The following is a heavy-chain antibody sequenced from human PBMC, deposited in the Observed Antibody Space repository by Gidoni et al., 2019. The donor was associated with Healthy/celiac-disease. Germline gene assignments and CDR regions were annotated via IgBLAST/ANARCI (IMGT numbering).Heavy chain of an antibody. D-gene: IGHD1-1*01. CDR2: IYYSGST. CDR1: GGSISSYY. Sequence: QVQLQESGPGLVKPSETLSLTCTVSGGSISSYYWSWIRQPPGKGLEWIGYIYYSGSTNYNPSLKSRVTISVDTSKNQFSLKLSSVTAADTAVYYCARVHWSYFDYWGQGTLVTVSS. J-gene: IGHJ4*02. V-gene: IGHV4-59*01. CDR3: ARVHWSYFDY.